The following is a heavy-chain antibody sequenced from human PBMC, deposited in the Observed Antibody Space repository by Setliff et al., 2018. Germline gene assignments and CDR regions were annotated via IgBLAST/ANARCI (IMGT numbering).Heavy chain of an antibody. CDR1: GATFSSYA. CDR3: ARYNWNTNWFDP. V-gene: IGHV1-8*02. Sequence: GASVKVSCKASGATFSSYAINWVRQATGQGLEWMGWMNPNSGNTGYAQKFQGRVTMTRNTSISTAYMELSSLRSEDTAVYYCARYNWNTNWFDPWGQGTLVTVSS. D-gene: IGHD1-20*01. J-gene: IGHJ5*02. CDR2: MNPNSGNT.